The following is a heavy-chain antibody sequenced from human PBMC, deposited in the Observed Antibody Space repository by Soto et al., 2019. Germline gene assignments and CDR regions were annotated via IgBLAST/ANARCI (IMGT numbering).Heavy chain of an antibody. V-gene: IGHV3-48*01. CDR3: ARETYYYDSSGYYAL. J-gene: IGHJ4*02. D-gene: IGHD3-22*01. Sequence: EVQLVESGGGLVQPGGSLRLSCAASGFTFSSYSMKWVRQAPGKGLEWVSYISSSSRTIYYADSVKGRFTISRDNAKNSLHLQMNSLRAEDTAVYYCARETYYYDSSGYYALWGQGTLVTVSS. CDR2: ISSSSRTI. CDR1: GFTFSSYS.